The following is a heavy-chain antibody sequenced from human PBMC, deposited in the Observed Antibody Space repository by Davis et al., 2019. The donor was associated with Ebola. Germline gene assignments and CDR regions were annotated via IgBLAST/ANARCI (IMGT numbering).Heavy chain of an antibody. V-gene: IGHV4-59*01. J-gene: IGHJ5*02. Sequence: MPSEPLSLTFTVSGGSISSYYWSWSRQPPGKGLEWIGYIYYSGSTNYNPSLKSRVTISVDTSKNQFSLKLSSVTAADTAVYYCARDRGPLGFDPWGQGTLVTVSS. CDR1: GGSISSYY. D-gene: IGHD3-10*01. CDR2: IYYSGST. CDR3: ARDRGPLGFDP.